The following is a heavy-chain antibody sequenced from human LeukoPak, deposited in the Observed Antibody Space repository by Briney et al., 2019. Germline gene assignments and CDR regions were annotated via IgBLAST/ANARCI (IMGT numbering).Heavy chain of an antibody. Sequence: ASVNVSCKASGYTFTSYGINWVRQAPGQGLEWMGWINTDTGNPTYAQGFTGRFVFSLDTSVSTAYLQISSLKAEDTAVYYCAREVGHCGSSSCYARWFDAWGQGTLVTASS. CDR3: AREVGHCGSSSCYARWFDA. CDR2: INTDTGNP. CDR1: GYTFTSYG. J-gene: IGHJ5*02. V-gene: IGHV7-4-1*02. D-gene: IGHD2-2*01.